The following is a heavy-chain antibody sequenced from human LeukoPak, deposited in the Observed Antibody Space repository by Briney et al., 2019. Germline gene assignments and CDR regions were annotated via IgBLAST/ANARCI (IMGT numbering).Heavy chain of an antibody. CDR1: GYTFTGYY. D-gene: IGHD3-3*01. J-gene: IGHJ6*02. V-gene: IGHV1-2*02. CDR2: INPNSGGT. CDR3: ARDPLRFLEWLSSYYYGMDV. Sequence: ASVKVSCKASGYTFTGYYMHWVRQAPGQGLEWMGWINPNSGGTNYAQKFQGRVTMTRDTSISTAYMELSRLRSDDTAVYYCARDPLRFLEWLSSYYYGMDVWGQGTTVTVSS.